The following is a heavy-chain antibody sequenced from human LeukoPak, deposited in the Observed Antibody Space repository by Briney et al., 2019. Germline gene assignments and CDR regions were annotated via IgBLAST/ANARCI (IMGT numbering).Heavy chain of an antibody. V-gene: IGHV4-38-2*02. Sequence: SETLSLTCAVSGYSISSGYYWGWIRQPPGKRLEWIGTIYHSGSTYYNPSLKSRVTISVDRSKNQFSLKLSCVTADDTAVYYCARDRFGDLNYFDYWGQGTLVTVSS. CDR2: IYHSGST. CDR3: ARDRFGDLNYFDY. D-gene: IGHD3-16*01. J-gene: IGHJ4*02. CDR1: GYSISSGYY.